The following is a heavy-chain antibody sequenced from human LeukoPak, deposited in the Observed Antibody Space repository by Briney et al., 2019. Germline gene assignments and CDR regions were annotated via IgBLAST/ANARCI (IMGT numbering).Heavy chain of an antibody. D-gene: IGHD6-13*01. Sequence: ASVKVSCKASGYTFTSYYMHWVRQAPGQGLEWMGIINPSGGSTSYAQKFQGRVTMTRDTSTSTVYMELSSLRSEDTAVYYCARDLAAPSADNWFDPWGQGTLVTVSS. CDR1: GYTFTSYY. V-gene: IGHV1-46*01. J-gene: IGHJ5*02. CDR2: INPSGGST. CDR3: ARDLAAPSADNWFDP.